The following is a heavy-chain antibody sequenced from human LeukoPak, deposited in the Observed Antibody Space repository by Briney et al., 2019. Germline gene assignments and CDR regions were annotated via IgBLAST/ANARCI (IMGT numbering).Heavy chain of an antibody. CDR1: GFTFTSYN. Sequence: GGSLRLSCAASGFTFTSYNMNWVRQAPGKGLEWVSAISGSGGSTYYADSVKGRFTISRDNSKNTLYLQMNSLRAEDTAVYYCAKDMSMITFGGARYFDYWGQGTLVTVSS. CDR2: ISGSGGST. D-gene: IGHD3-16*01. CDR3: AKDMSMITFGGARYFDY. J-gene: IGHJ4*02. V-gene: IGHV3-23*01.